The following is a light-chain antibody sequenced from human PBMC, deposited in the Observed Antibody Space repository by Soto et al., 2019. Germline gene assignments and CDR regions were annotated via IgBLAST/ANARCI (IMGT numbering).Light chain of an antibody. CDR1: QSVSNNY. CDR2: DAS. Sequence: EIVLTQSPGTLSLSPGERATLSCRASQSVSNNYLAWYQQKPGQAPSLLLYDASSRATGIPDRFSGSGSGTAFTITISRLEPEDFAMYYCQQYGSSAPITFGQGTRLEIE. V-gene: IGKV3-20*01. CDR3: QQYGSSAPIT. J-gene: IGKJ5*01.